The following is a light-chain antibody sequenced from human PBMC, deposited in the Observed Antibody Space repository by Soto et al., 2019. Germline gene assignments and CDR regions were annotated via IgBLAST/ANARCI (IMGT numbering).Light chain of an antibody. CDR2: EVN. V-gene: IGLV2-8*01. CDR1: SSDVGGYNY. CDR3: SSYAGSNNLV. Sequence: QSARTQPPSASGSPGQSVTISCTGPSSDVGGYNYVSWCQHHPGKAPKVMIYEVNKRPSEVPDRFSASKSGNTASLTVSGLQAEDEADYYCSSYAGSNNLVFGTGTKVTVL. J-gene: IGLJ1*01.